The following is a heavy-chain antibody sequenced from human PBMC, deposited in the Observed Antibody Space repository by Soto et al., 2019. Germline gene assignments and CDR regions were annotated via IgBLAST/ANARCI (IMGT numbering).Heavy chain of an antibody. CDR2: ISGSGGSI. Sequence: GGSLRLSCAASGFTVSSNYMSWVRQAPGKGLEWVSGISGSGGSICYADSVKGRFIISRDNAKNSLYLQMNSLRAEDTAVYYCARVGDYYDSSGPFDYWGQGTLVTVSS. J-gene: IGHJ4*02. CDR1: GFTVSSNY. D-gene: IGHD3-22*01. CDR3: ARVGDYYDSSGPFDY. V-gene: IGHV3-53*05.